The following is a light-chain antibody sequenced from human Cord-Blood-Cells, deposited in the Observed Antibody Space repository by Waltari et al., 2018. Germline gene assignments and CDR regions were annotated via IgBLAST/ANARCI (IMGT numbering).Light chain of an antibody. V-gene: IGLV2-14*01. CDR1: SSDVGGYNY. CDR2: EVS. Sequence: QSALTQPASVSGSPGQSITISCTGTSSDVGGYNYVSWYQQHPGKAPKLMIYEVSNRPSGVSNRFSGSNAGNTASLTISGLQAEDEADYYCSSYTSSSTRVVFGGGTKLTVL. J-gene: IGLJ2*01. CDR3: SSYTSSSTRVV.